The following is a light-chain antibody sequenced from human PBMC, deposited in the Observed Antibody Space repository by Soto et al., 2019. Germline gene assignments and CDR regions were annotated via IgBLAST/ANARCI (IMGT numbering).Light chain of an antibody. CDR3: QQYGSSPPIT. CDR2: GAS. Sequence: EIVLTQSPGTLSLSPGERATLSCRASQSVSSKYLAWYQQKPGQAPRLLIYGASSRATGIPDRFSGSGSGTDFTLSISRLEPEDFAAYYCQQYGSSPPITFGQGTRLEIK. CDR1: QSVSSKY. V-gene: IGKV3-20*01. J-gene: IGKJ5*01.